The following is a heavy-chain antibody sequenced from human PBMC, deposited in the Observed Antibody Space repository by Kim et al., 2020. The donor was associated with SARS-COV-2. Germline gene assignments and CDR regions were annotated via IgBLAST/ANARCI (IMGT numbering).Heavy chain of an antibody. D-gene: IGHD6-13*01. CDR1: GGSISSYY. V-gene: IGHV4-4*07. Sequence: SETLSLTCTVSGGSISSYYWSWIRQPAGKGLEWIGRIYTSGSTNYNPSLKSRVTMSVDTSKNQFSLKLSSVTAADTAVYYCARSIAAADYYYYMDVWGKGTTVTVSS. CDR3: ARSIAAADYYYYMDV. J-gene: IGHJ6*03. CDR2: IYTSGST.